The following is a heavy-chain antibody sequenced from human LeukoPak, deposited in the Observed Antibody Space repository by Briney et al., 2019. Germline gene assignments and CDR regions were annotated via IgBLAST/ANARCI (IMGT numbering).Heavy chain of an antibody. V-gene: IGHV3-49*04. Sequence: SLRLSCTGFGFTFRDYALSWVRQAPGKGLECICFIRSKVYGGTTEYAACVKGTFTISRDDSKSIAYLQMNSLKTEDTAVYYCTRDPYYFDSSGYYHHAFDIWGQGTMVAVSS. CDR3: TRDPYYFDSSGYYHHAFDI. CDR2: IRSKVYGGTT. CDR1: GFTFRDYA. J-gene: IGHJ3*02. D-gene: IGHD3-22*01.